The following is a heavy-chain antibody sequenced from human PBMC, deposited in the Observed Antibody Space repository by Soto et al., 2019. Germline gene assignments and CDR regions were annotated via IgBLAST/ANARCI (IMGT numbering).Heavy chain of an antibody. D-gene: IGHD5-18*01. J-gene: IGHJ4*02. Sequence: GGSLRLSCAASGFTFSNAWMNWVRQAPGKGLEWVGRIKSKTDGGTTDYAAPVKGRFTISRDDSKNTLYLQMNSLKTEDTAVYYCTTYSIGYSYGLLDYWGQGTLVTVSS. CDR3: TTYSIGYSYGLLDY. V-gene: IGHV3-15*07. CDR2: IKSKTDGGTT. CDR1: GFTFSNAW.